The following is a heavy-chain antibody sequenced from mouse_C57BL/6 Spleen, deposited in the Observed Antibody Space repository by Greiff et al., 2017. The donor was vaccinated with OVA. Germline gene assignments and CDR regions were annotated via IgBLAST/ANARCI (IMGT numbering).Heavy chain of an antibody. CDR1: GYTFTSYG. V-gene: IGHV1-81*01. Sequence: QVQLQQSGAELARPGASVKLSCKASGYTFTSYGISWVKQRTGQGLEWIGEIYPRSGNTYYNDKFKGKATLTADKSSSTAYMELRSLTSEDSAVYFCARRVPYAMDYWGQGTSVTVSS. J-gene: IGHJ4*01. CDR3: ARRVPYAMDY. CDR2: IYPRSGNT.